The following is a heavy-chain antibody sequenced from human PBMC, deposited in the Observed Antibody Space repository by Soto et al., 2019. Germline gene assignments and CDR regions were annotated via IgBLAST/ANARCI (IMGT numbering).Heavy chain of an antibody. J-gene: IGHJ5*02. D-gene: IGHD2-15*01. Sequence: PGGSLRLSCAASGFTFSSYSMNWVRQAPGKGLEWVSSISSSSSYMYYADSVKGRFTISRDNAKNSLYLQMNSLRAEDTAVYYCAREVKEYCSGGSCYFGNWFDPWGQGTLVTVSS. V-gene: IGHV3-21*01. CDR3: AREVKEYCSGGSCYFGNWFDP. CDR1: GFTFSSYS. CDR2: ISSSSSYM.